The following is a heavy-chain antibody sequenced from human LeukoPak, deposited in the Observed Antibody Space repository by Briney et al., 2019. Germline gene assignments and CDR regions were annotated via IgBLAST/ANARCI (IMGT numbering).Heavy chain of an antibody. D-gene: IGHD6-6*01. CDR3: AREGGSAARSDY. CDR1: GFSFSNYW. CDR2: ISSSGGSI. J-gene: IGHJ4*02. V-gene: IGHV3-48*01. Sequence: GGSLRLSCAGSGFSFSNYWMHWVRQAPGKGLEWVSYISSSGGSIYYADSVKGRFTISRDNAENSPYLQLNSLRAEDAAVYYCAREGGSAARSDYWGQGTLVTVSS.